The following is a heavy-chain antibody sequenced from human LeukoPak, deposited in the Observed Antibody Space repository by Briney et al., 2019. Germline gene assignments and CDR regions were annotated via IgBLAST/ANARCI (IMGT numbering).Heavy chain of an antibody. CDR1: GYTFTNYG. CDR3: ARHYYDSSAYPFDY. Sequence: ASVKVSCKASGYTFTNYGISWVRRAPGQGLEYMGWISAYNGNTNYAQNLQGRVTMTTETSTSTAYMELRSLRSDDTAVYNCARHYYDSSAYPFDYWGQGTLVTVSS. CDR2: ISAYNGNT. V-gene: IGHV1-18*01. D-gene: IGHD3-22*01. J-gene: IGHJ4*02.